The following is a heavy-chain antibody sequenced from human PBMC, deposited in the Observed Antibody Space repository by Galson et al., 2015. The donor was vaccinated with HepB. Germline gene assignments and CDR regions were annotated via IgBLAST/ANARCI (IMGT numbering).Heavy chain of an antibody. Sequence: SCKASGGTFSSYAISWVRQAPGQGLEWMGGIIPIFGTANYAQKFQGRVTITADKSTSTAYMELSSLRSEDTAVYYCARSVRVSRDGYNGGAPGYYYYGMDVWGQGTTVTVSS. J-gene: IGHJ6*02. CDR1: GGTFSSYA. CDR3: ARSVRVSRDGYNGGAPGYYYYGMDV. CDR2: IIPIFGTA. V-gene: IGHV1-69*06. D-gene: IGHD5-24*01.